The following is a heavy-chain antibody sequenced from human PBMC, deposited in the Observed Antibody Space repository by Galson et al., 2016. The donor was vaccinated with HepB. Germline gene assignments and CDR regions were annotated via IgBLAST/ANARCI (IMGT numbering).Heavy chain of an antibody. Sequence: TLSLTCTVSGASLDSGGSYWTWIRQHPVKGLEWLGHIYYTGTSFYNPSLQSRATLSVDTSTNQFSLRLKSVTAADTAVYFCARGIQGGKFDTWGQGTPVTVSS. D-gene: IGHD1-26*01. CDR3: ARGIQGGKFDT. CDR2: IYYTGTS. V-gene: IGHV4-31*03. CDR1: GASLDSGGSY. J-gene: IGHJ5*02.